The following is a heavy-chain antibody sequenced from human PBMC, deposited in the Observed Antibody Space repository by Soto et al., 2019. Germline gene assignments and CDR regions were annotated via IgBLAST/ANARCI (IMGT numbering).Heavy chain of an antibody. Sequence: QVQLVQSGAEVKNPGASVKVSCKAYGYTLTRYGIGWARQAPGQGLEWMGWINTYNGNTNYAQNVQGRVTLTADTSTSTAYMALRSLRSNDTAIYYCAMGDVYVTPIPQDVWGQGTTVIVSS. D-gene: IGHD3-16*01. V-gene: IGHV1-18*01. J-gene: IGHJ6*02. CDR1: GYTLTRYG. CDR3: AMGDVYVTPIPQDV. CDR2: INTYNGNT.